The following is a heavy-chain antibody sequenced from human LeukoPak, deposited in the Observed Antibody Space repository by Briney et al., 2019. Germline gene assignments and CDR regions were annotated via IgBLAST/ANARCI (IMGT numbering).Heavy chain of an antibody. V-gene: IGHV5-51*01. J-gene: IGHJ4*02. CDR3: ARRGILVGNNWVFDY. D-gene: IGHD3-22*01. CDR2: IYPGDSDT. Sequence: GESLMISRQGSWYILTGYWLGLVRQLPGKGLEWVGSIYPGDSDTPYSPSFQGQVTISADKSISTAYLQWSSLKASDTALYYCARRGILVGNNWVFDYWGQGTLVTVSS. CDR1: WYILTGYW.